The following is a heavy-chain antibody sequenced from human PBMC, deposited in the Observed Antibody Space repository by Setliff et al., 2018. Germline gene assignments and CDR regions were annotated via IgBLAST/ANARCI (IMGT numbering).Heavy chain of an antibody. Sequence: GGSLRLSCAASGFTFSSLWMAWVRQAPGKGLEWVANINQGGGDQFYVDSVRGRFIISRDNAKNSLYLHMNSLRADDTAVYYCLRDVYDFRTGQADPWGQGTLVTVSS. V-gene: IGHV3-7*01. CDR1: GFTFSSLW. CDR3: LRDVYDFRTGQADP. D-gene: IGHD3-3*01. CDR2: INQGGGDQ. J-gene: IGHJ5*02.